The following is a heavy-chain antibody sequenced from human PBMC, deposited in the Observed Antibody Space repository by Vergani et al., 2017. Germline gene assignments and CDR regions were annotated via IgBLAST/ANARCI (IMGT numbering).Heavy chain of an antibody. D-gene: IGHD2-2*01. J-gene: IGHJ6*03. CDR1: GFTFSSYG. Sequence: QVQLVESGGGVVQPGGSLRLSCAASGFTFSSYGMHWVRQAPGKGLEWVAFIRYDGSNKYYADSVKGRFTISRDNSKNTLYLQMNSLRAEDTAVYYCAKDGEVVPAAPATYYYYYMDVWGKGTTVTVSS. CDR2: IRYDGSNK. CDR3: AKDGEVVPAAPATYYYYYMDV. V-gene: IGHV3-30*02.